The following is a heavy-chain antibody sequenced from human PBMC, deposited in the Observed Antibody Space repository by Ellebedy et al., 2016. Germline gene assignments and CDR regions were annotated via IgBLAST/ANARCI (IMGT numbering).Heavy chain of an antibody. CDR1: GGSISNNY. CDR2: IYSSGST. Sequence: SETLSLXCTVSGGSISNNYWSWIRQPAGKGLEWIGRIYSSGSTNYNPSLKSRVTMSVDSSKNQVSLRLSSVTAADTAVYFCARGPVTVYNSCFDKWGQGTLVTVSS. V-gene: IGHV4-4*07. CDR3: ARGPVTVYNSCFDK. J-gene: IGHJ4*02. D-gene: IGHD5/OR15-5a*01.